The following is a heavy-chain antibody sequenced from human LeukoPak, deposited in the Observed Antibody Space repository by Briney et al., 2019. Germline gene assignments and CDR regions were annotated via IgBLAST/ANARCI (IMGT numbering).Heavy chain of an antibody. D-gene: IGHD2-15*01. V-gene: IGHV3-33*01. CDR2: IWSDGSRQ. Sequence: GTSLRLSCAASGFIFSSYAMHWVRQAPGTGLEWVAVIWSDGSRQYYLDSVKGRFTISRNNSKNTLYLQMNSLRAEDTAVYSCARGVAQNGNPNYFDPWGRGTLVTVSS. CDR1: GFIFSSYA. J-gene: IGHJ5*02. CDR3: ARGVAQNGNPNYFDP.